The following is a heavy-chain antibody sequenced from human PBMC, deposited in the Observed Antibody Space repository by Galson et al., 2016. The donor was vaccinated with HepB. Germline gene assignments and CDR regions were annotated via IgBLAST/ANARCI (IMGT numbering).Heavy chain of an antibody. Sequence: SLRLSCAASGFTFSTYAMSWVRQAPGKGLEWVSTLSASGGATYYSDSVKGRFTISRDNAKNTLYLQMNSLRAEDTAVYYCAKEPAPVGSYGVYYYYGMDVWGQGTTVTVS. D-gene: IGHD1-26*01. CDR1: GFTFSTYA. J-gene: IGHJ6*02. CDR3: AKEPAPVGSYGVYYYYGMDV. V-gene: IGHV3-23*01. CDR2: LSASGGAT.